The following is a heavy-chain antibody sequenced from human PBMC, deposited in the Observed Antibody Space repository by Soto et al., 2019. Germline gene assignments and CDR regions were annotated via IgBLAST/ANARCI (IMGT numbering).Heavy chain of an antibody. J-gene: IGHJ6*02. V-gene: IGHV3-30*18. CDR3: AKNGGKFRTYKGMDV. CDR2: ISFDGTDR. CDR1: GFTFSKYG. D-gene: IGHD7-27*01. Sequence: QVQLVESGGGVVQPGRSLRLSCAGTGFTFSKYGFHWVRQAPGKGLEWVGVISFDGTDRYYVDSVKGRFTISRDNSKNTVYLQINSLRGEDTAVYYCAKNGGKFRTYKGMDVWGQGTTVTVSS.